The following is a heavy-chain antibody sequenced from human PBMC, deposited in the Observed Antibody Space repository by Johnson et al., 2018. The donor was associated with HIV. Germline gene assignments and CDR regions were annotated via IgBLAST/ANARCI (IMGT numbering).Heavy chain of an antibody. CDR2: ISFGGNSK. V-gene: IGHV3-30-3*01. J-gene: IGHJ3*02. CDR3: ASDRAAAGTDALDI. Sequence: QVQLVESGGGVVQPGRSLRLSCADSAFTSSSYSMHWVCQAPGKGLEWVAVISFGGNSKYYADSVKGRFTISRDNSKNTLYLQMARLRAEDTSVYYCASDRAAAGTDALDIWCQGTMVTVSS. D-gene: IGHD6-13*01. CDR1: AFTSSSYS.